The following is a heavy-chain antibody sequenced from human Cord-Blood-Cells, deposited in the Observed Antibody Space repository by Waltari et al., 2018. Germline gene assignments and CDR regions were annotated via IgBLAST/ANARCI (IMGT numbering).Heavy chain of an antibody. CDR3: ARIYSNYWFDP. V-gene: IGHV4-34*01. CDR1: GGSFSGYY. Sequence: QVQLQQWGAGLLKHSETLSLTCAVYGGSFSGYYWSWIRQPPGKGLELIGEINHSGSTNYNPSLKSRVTISVDTSKNQFSLKLSSVTAADTAVYYCARIYSNYWFDPWGQGTLVTVSS. CDR2: INHSGST. J-gene: IGHJ5*02. D-gene: IGHD4-4*01.